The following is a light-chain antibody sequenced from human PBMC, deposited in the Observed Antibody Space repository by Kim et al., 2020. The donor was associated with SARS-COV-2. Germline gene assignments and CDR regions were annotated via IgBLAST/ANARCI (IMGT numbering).Light chain of an antibody. CDR3: QSYDSSLSGWV. V-gene: IGLV1-40*01. CDR1: SSNIGAGYA. CDR2: ANT. J-gene: IGLJ3*02. Sequence: QSVLTQPPSVSGAPGQRVTISCTGSSSNIGAGYAVHWYQQLPGTVPKLVIYANTNRPSGVPDRFSGSKSGTSASLAIAGLQGEDDADYYCQSYDSSLSGWVFGGGTQLTVL.